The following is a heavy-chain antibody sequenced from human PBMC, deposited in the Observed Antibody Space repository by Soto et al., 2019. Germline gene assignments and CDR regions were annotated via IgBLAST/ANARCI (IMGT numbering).Heavy chain of an antibody. CDR1: GFTVSSNY. V-gene: IGHV3-66*01. CDR2: IYSGGST. D-gene: IGHD3-10*01. J-gene: IGHJ4*02. CDR3: ARGGSMVGGVIKTFAY. Sequence: EVQLVESGGGLVQPGGSLRLSCAASGFTVSSNYMSWVRQAPGKGLEWVSVIYSGGSTYYADSVKGRFTISRDNSKNTLELQMSSLRAEDSAVYYCARGGSMVGGVIKTFAYWGQGTLVTVSS.